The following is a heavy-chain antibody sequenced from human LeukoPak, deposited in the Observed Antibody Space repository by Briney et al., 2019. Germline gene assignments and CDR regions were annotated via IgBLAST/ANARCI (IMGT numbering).Heavy chain of an antibody. CDR2: IIPIFGTA. J-gene: IGHJ4*02. CDR1: GGTFSSYA. CDR3: ARGDFWSGYLTDY. Sequence: ASVKVSCKASGGTFSSYAISWVRQAPGQGLEWMGGIIPIFGTANYAQKFQGRVTITADESTSTAYMELSSLRSEDTAVYYCARGDFWSGYLTDYWGQGTLVTVSS. V-gene: IGHV1-69*13. D-gene: IGHD3-3*01.